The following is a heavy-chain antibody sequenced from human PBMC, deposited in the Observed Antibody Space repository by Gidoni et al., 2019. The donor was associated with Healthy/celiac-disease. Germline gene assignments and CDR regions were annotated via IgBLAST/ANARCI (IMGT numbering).Heavy chain of an antibody. Sequence: EVQLVESGGGLVQPGRSLRLSCAASGFTFDDYAMHWVRQAPGKGLEWVSGISWNSGSIGYADSVKGRFTISRDNAKNSLYLQMNSLRAEDTALYYCAKDTAIGLSGYDYALHAFDIWGQGTMVTVSS. CDR3: AKDTAIGLSGYDYALHAFDI. CDR1: GFTFDDYA. V-gene: IGHV3-9*01. CDR2: ISWNSGSI. J-gene: IGHJ3*02. D-gene: IGHD5-12*01.